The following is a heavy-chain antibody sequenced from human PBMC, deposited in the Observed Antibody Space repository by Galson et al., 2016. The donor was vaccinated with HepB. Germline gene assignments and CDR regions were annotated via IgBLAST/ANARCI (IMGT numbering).Heavy chain of an antibody. CDR1: GFTFSDFW. CDR2: IKPDGSEK. Sequence: SLRLSCAASGFTFSDFWMSWVRQAPGKGLEWVANIKPDGSEKNYVDSVKGRFTISRDNAKNSLYLQLNSLRPEDTALYYCAKHIERFLEWPRYRYFDYWGQGTLVTVSS. CDR3: AKHIERFLEWPRYRYFDY. J-gene: IGHJ4*02. D-gene: IGHD3-3*01. V-gene: IGHV3-7*03.